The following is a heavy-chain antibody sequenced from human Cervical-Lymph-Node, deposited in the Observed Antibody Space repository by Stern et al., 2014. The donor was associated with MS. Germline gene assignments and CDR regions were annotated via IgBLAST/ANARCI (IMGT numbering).Heavy chain of an antibody. CDR1: GFTFSSYG. CDR2: IWYDGSNK. CDR3: ARSSSPSPYYYYGMDV. D-gene: IGHD6-13*01. V-gene: IGHV3-33*01. J-gene: IGHJ6*02. Sequence: VQLVESGGGGVQPGGSLRLSWEASGFTFSSYGMPWVRQAPGKGRAGVEVIWYDGSNKYYADSVKGRFTISRDNSKITLYLQMNSLRAEDTAVYYCARSSSPSPYYYYGMDVWGQGTTVTVSS.